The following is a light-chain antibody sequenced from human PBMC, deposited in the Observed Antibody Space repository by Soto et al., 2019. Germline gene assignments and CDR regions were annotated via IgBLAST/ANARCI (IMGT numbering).Light chain of an antibody. V-gene: IGKV4-1*01. CDR3: QQYYSTPT. CDR2: WSS. J-gene: IGKJ1*01. Sequence: DIVMTQSPDSLAVSLGERATINCRSSQSVLYSSNNKNYLAWYQQKPGQPPKPLIYWSSTRKSGVPDRFSGSGSGTHFTLTISSLQAEDVAVYYCQQYYSTPTFGQGTKVDIK. CDR1: QSVLYSSNNKNY.